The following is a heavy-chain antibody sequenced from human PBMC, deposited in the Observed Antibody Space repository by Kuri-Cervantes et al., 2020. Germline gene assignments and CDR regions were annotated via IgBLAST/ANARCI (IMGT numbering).Heavy chain of an antibody. Sequence: GGSLRLSCAASGFTFSSYAMHWVRQAPGKGLEWVAVISYDGSNKYYADSVKGRFTISRDNSKNTLYLQMNSLRAEDTAVYYCASGRDGYISYYFDYWGQGTLVTVSS. CDR3: ASGRDGYISYYFDY. J-gene: IGHJ4*02. V-gene: IGHV3-30-3*01. D-gene: IGHD5-24*01. CDR1: GFTFSSYA. CDR2: ISYDGSNK.